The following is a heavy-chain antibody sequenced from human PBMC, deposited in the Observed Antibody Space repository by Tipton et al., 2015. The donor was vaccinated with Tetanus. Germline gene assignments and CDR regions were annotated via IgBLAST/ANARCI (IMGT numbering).Heavy chain of an antibody. D-gene: IGHD2-8*01. CDR2: IYSSGST. V-gene: IGHV4-61*01. Sequence: LRLSCTVYGGSISSSTYYWSWIRQPPGKGLEWIGNIYSSGSTYYNPSLKSRVTISVGTSRNQFSLRLKSVTPADTAMYYCARDHRLSASYAGWFDPWGQGTLVTVSS. CDR3: ARDHRLSASYAGWFDP. J-gene: IGHJ5*02. CDR1: GGSISSSTYY.